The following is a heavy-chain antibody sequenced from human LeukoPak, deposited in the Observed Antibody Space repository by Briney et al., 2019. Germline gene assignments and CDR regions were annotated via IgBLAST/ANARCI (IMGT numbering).Heavy chain of an antibody. V-gene: IGHV3-21*01. CDR2: ISSSSSYI. CDR1: GFTFSSYS. J-gene: IGHJ4*02. Sequence: GGSLRLSCAASGFTFSSYSMNWVRQAPGKGLEGVSSISSSSSYIYYADPVKGRFTISRDNAKNSLYLQMNSLRAEDTAVYYCARVVVDTAMVTYYFDYWGQGTLVTVSS. D-gene: IGHD5-18*01. CDR3: ARVVVDTAMVTYYFDY.